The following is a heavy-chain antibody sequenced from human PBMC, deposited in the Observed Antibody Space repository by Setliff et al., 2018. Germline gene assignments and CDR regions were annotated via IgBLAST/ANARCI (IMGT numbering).Heavy chain of an antibody. Sequence: QSGGSLRLSCAASGFTFSSYWMHWVRQAPGKGLVWVSAISGSGGSTYYADSVKGRFTISRDNSKNTLYLQMNSLKTEDTAVYYCTTEYYYDSSGYLKLDIWGQGTMVTVSS. CDR2: ISGSGGST. CDR1: GFTFSSYW. J-gene: IGHJ3*02. D-gene: IGHD3-22*01. V-gene: IGHV3-23*01. CDR3: TTEYYYDSSGYLKLDI.